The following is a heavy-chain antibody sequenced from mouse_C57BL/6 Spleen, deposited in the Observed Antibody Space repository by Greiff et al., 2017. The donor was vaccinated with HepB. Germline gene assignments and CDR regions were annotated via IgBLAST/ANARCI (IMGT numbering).Heavy chain of an antibody. CDR2: NYPRDGST. V-gene: IGHV1-85*01. CDR1: GYTFTSYD. Sequence: QVQLKQSGPELVKPGASVKLSCKASGYTFTSYDINWVKQRPGQGLEWIGWNYPRDGSTKYNEKFKGKATLTVGTSTSTAYMELHSLTSEDSAVYFCARKSLPDYAMDYWGQGTSVTVSS. D-gene: IGHD5-1*01. CDR3: ARKSLPDYAMDY. J-gene: IGHJ4*01.